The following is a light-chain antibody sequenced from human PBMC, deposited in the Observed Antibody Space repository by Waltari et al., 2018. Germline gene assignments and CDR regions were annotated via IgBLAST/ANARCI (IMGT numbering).Light chain of an antibody. J-gene: IGKJ2*01. CDR2: DAS. CDR3: QQYDDFPPYI. V-gene: IGKV1-33*01. CDR1: RDIKNF. Sequence: DIQMTQSPSSLSASVGDRVTISCQASRDIKNFLNWYQQKPGKAPKLLIYDASNLEIGIPSRFSVRGSGTHFTVTISSLQPEDVATYYCQQYDDFPPYIFGQGTKVDIK.